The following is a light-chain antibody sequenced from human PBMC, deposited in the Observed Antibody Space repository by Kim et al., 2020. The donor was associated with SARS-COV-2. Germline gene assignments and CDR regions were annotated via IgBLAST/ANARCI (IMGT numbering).Light chain of an antibody. V-gene: IGKV1-27*01. CDR3: QKYNSAPRT. J-gene: IGKJ1*01. CDR1: QGISNY. Sequence: ASVGDRVTITCRASQGISNYLAWYQQKPGKVPKLLIYAASTLQSGVPSRFSGSGSRTDFTLTISSLQPEDVATYYCQKYNSAPRTFGQGTKVDIK. CDR2: AAS.